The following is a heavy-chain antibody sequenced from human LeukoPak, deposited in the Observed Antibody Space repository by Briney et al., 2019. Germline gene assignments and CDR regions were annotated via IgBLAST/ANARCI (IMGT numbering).Heavy chain of an antibody. CDR2: IIPIFGTA. J-gene: IGHJ5*02. CDR1: GGTFSSYA. CDR3: AREATYASYNWFDP. Sequence: ASVKVSCKASGGTFSSYAISWVRQAPGQGLEWMGGIIPIFGTANYAQKFQGRVTITADESTSTAYMELSSLRSEDTAVYYCAREATYASYNWFDPWGQGTLVTVSS. D-gene: IGHD2-8*01. V-gene: IGHV1-69*13.